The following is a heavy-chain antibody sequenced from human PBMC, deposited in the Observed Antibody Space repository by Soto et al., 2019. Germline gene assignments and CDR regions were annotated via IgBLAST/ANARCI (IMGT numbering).Heavy chain of an antibody. V-gene: IGHV4-59*01. CDR2: IYYSGST. Sequence: PSETLSLTCIFSGGSISNYYWSLIRQPPGKGLEWIGYIYYSGSTNYNPSLKSRVTIPVDTSKNQFSLKLSSVTAADTAVYYCARRAALAFDIWGQGTMVTVSS. CDR1: GGSISNYY. J-gene: IGHJ3*02. CDR3: ARRAALAFDI. D-gene: IGHD6-13*01.